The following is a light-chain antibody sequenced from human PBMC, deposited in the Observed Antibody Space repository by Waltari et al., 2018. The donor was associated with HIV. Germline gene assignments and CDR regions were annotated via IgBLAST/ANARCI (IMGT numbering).Light chain of an antibody. J-gene: IGLJ1*01. CDR2: RNN. Sequence: QSVLTQPPSASGTPGQRVRIACSGSSSNIGSNYVYWYQQLPGTAPKHLIYRNNQRPSGVPDRFSGSKSGTSASLAISGLRSEDEADYYCAAWDGRRGVFGTGTKVTVL. CDR1: SSNIGSNY. V-gene: IGLV1-47*01. CDR3: AAWDGRRGV.